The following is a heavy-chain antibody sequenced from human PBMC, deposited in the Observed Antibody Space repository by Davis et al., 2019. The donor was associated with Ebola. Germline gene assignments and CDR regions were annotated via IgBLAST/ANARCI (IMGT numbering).Heavy chain of an antibody. J-gene: IGHJ5*02. Sequence: ASVKVSCKVSGYTLTELSMHWVRQAPGKGLEWMGGFDPEDGETIYAQKFQGRVTMTTDTSTSTAYMELRSLRSDDTAVYYCAREVQAIADLGNWFDPWGQGTLVTVSS. CDR3: AREVQAIADLGNWFDP. CDR1: GYTLTELS. CDR2: FDPEDGET. D-gene: IGHD6-13*01. V-gene: IGHV1-24*01.